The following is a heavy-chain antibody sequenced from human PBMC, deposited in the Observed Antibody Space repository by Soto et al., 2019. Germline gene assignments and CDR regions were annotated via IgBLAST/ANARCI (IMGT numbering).Heavy chain of an antibody. CDR2: INAGNGNT. CDR3: ARVVAGYYYYYYMDV. CDR1: GYTFTSYA. J-gene: IGHJ6*03. V-gene: IGHV1-3*01. Sequence: ASVKVSCKASGYTFTSYAMHWVRQAPGQRLEWMGWINAGNGNTKYSQKFQGRVTITRDTSASTAYMELSSLRSEDTAVYYCARVVAGYYYYYYMDVWGKGTTVTVSS. D-gene: IGHD6-19*01.